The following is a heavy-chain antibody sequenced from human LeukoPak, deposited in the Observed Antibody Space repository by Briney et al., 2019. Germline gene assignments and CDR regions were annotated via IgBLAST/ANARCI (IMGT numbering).Heavy chain of an antibody. CDR3: AGDTVLTGYYYFDY. Sequence: TGGSLRLSCAASGFTFSDYYMSWIRQAPGKGLEWVSYISSSGSTIYYADSVKGRFTISRDNAKNSLYLQMNSLRAEDTAVYYCAGDTVLTGYYYFDYWGQGTLVTVSS. V-gene: IGHV3-11*04. CDR1: GFTFSDYY. CDR2: ISSSGSTI. J-gene: IGHJ4*02. D-gene: IGHD3-9*01.